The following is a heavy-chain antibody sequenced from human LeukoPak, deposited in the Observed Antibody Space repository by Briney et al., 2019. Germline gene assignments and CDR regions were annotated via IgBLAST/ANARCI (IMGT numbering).Heavy chain of an antibody. V-gene: IGHV1-69*13. CDR3: ARCRGELSRRPGPFDY. CDR1: GYTFTTYY. Sequence: SVKVSCKASGYTFTTYYIHWVRQAPGQGLEWMGGIIPIFGTANYAQKFQGRVTITADESTSTAYMELRSLRSDDTAVYYCARCRGELSRRPGPFDYWGQGTLVTVSS. CDR2: IIPIFGTA. D-gene: IGHD3-16*02. J-gene: IGHJ4*02.